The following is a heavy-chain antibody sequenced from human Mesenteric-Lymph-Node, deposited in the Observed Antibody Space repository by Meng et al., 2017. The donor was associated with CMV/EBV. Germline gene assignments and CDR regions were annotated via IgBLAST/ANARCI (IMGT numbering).Heavy chain of an antibody. CDR1: GGSSSSYC. Sequence: GGSSSSYCWSWIRQPPGKGLEWIGYIYYSGSTNYNPSLKSRVTISVDTSKNQFSLKLSSVTAADTAVYYCARRYCSSTSCYGGVFDYWGQGTLVTVSS. D-gene: IGHD2-2*01. CDR3: ARRYCSSTSCYGGVFDY. CDR2: IYYSGST. V-gene: IGHV4-59*01. J-gene: IGHJ4*02.